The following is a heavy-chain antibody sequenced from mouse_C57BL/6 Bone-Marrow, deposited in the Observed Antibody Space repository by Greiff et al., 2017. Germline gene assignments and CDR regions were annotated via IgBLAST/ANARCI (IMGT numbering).Heavy chain of an antibody. D-gene: IGHD1-1*01. CDR3: TRTGDYYKYFDV. Sequence: EVKLLESGEGLVKPGGSLKLSCAASGFTFSSYAMSWVRQTPEQRLEWVAYISSGGDYIYYADTVKGRFTISRDNARNTLYLQLSSLKSEDTAVYYCTRTGDYYKYFDVWGTGTTVTVSS. CDR1: GFTFSSYA. V-gene: IGHV5-9-1*02. J-gene: IGHJ1*03. CDR2: ISSGGDYI.